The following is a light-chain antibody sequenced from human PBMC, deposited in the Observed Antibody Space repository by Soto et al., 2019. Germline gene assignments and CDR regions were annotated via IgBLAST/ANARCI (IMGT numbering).Light chain of an antibody. Sequence: DIQMTQSPSAMSASVGDRVTITCRASQGISNFLAWFQQKPGKVPKRLIYAASSLQSGVPSRFSGSGSGTDFTLTISGLEPEDFAVYYCQRYGSSPLITFGQGTRLEIK. CDR2: AAS. V-gene: IGKV1-17*03. CDR1: QGISNF. J-gene: IGKJ5*01. CDR3: QRYGSSPLIT.